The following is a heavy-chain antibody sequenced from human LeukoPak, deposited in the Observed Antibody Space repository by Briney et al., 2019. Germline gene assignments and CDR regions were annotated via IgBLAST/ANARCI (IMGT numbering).Heavy chain of an antibody. V-gene: IGHV1-69*05. CDR3: ARYYCGGDCLGAFDI. CDR2: IIPIFGTA. D-gene: IGHD2-21*02. J-gene: IGHJ3*02. CDR1: GGTFSSYA. Sequence: SVKVSCKASGGTFSSYAISWVRQAPGQGLEWMGRIIPIFGTANYAQKFQGRVTITTDESTSTAYMELSSLRSEDTAVYYCARYYCGGDCLGAFDIWGQGTMVTVSS.